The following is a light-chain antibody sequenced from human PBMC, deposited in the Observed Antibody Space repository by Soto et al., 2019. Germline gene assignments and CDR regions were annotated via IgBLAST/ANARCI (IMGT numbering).Light chain of an antibody. J-gene: IGLJ2*01. CDR1: SSDVGNYNY. CDR2: EVN. Sequence: QSALTQPASVSGFPGQSITISCTGTSSDVGNYNYVSWYQQHPGKAPRLMIYEVNNRPSGVSGRFSDSKSGNTASLTISGLQYEDEADYYCNSYTSSSTVVFGGGTKLTVL. V-gene: IGLV2-14*01. CDR3: NSYTSSSTVV.